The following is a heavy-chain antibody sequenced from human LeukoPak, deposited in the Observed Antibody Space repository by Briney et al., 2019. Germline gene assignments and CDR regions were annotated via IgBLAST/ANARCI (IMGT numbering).Heavy chain of an antibody. J-gene: IGHJ4*02. CDR1: GYSFSSYW. V-gene: IGHV5-51*01. CDR2: IYPGDSDT. Sequence: GESLKISCQASGYSFSSYWIGWVRQMPGKGLEWIGIIYPGDSDTRYGPSFRGQVTISADNSLTTAYLQWDSLKASDTAMYYCARHKNYRDSTGYYPLDYWGQGTLVTVSS. D-gene: IGHD3-22*01. CDR3: ARHKNYRDSTGYYPLDY.